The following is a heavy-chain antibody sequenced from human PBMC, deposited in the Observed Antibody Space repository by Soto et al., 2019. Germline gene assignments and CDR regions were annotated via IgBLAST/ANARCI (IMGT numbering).Heavy chain of an antibody. D-gene: IGHD6-6*01. Sequence: PGESLKISCQASGYTFTKHWIAWVRQVPGKGLEWMGIIYPGDSDTRYSPSFQGQVTISADKSMDTAYLQWTSLKASDTGMYYCARRGGQSVRNWFDPWGQGTLVTVSS. CDR2: IYPGDSDT. CDR1: GYTFTKHW. V-gene: IGHV5-51*01. J-gene: IGHJ5*02. CDR3: ARRGGQSVRNWFDP.